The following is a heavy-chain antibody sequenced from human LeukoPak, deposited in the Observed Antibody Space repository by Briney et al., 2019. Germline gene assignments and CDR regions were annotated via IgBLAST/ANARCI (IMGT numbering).Heavy chain of an antibody. J-gene: IGHJ5*02. D-gene: IGHD6-13*01. Sequence: GGSLRLSCVASGFTVSDNYMSWVRQAPGKGLEWVSVMYSRGDTYYANSVKGRFTFSRDISKNTLYLQMDGLRNEDTAMYYCAGDAPQVPAAGVLASWGQGTLVIVSS. CDR2: MYSRGDT. V-gene: IGHV3-53*01. CDR1: GFTVSDNY. CDR3: AGDAPQVPAAGVLAS.